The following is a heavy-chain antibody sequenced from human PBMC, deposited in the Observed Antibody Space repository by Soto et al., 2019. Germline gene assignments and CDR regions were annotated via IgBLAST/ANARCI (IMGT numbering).Heavy chain of an antibody. CDR1: VGSFSAYY. CDR3: VRGLRYSGMEV. D-gene: IGHD2-15*01. V-gene: IGHV4-34*01. CDR2: IDHSGST. J-gene: IGHJ6*01. Sequence: SETLSLTCAFNVGSFSAYYWTCIRHPPGRWLEWIGEIDHSGSTNYNPSLESRVTISIDTAKNRFSLNVTSVTAADTAVYYCVRGLRYSGMEVWGQGTTVNVSS.